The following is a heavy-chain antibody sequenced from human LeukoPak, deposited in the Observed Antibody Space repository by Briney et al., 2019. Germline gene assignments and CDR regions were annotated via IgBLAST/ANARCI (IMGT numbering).Heavy chain of an antibody. D-gene: IGHD3-9*01. Sequence: SETLSLTCTVSGGSISSYYWSWIRQPPGKGLEWIGYIYYSGSTNYNPSLKSRVTISVETSKNQFSLKLSSVTAADTAVYYCARLGRDYDILTGYYHPPLWGQGTLVTVSS. CDR3: ARLGRDYDILTGYYHPPL. V-gene: IGHV4-59*08. J-gene: IGHJ4*02. CDR1: GGSISSYY. CDR2: IYYSGST.